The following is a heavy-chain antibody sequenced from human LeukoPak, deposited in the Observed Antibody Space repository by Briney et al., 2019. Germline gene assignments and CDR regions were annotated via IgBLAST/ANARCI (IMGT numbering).Heavy chain of an antibody. CDR3: ARDGTWGSSPDFDY. CDR1: GGSISSSSYY. CDR2: IYYSGST. J-gene: IGHJ4*02. D-gene: IGHD7-27*01. Sequence: PSETLSLTCTVSGGSISSSSYYWGWIRQPPGKGLEWIGSIYYSGSTYYNPSLKSRVTISVGTSKNQFSLKLSSVTAADTAVYYCARDGTWGSSPDFDYWGQGTLVTVSS. V-gene: IGHV4-39*07.